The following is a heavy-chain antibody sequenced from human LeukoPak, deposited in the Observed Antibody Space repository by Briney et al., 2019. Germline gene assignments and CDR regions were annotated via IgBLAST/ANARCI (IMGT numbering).Heavy chain of an antibody. Sequence: GSLRPSCAASGFPVSSNYMSWVRQAPGKGLEWVSAIYSCGSTYYADSVKGRFTISRDNSKNTLYLQMNSLRAEDTAVYYCARDLRNGLANCGGDWGLFDPWGQGTLVTVSS. CDR1: GFPVSSNY. D-gene: IGHD2-21*02. CDR3: ARDLRNGLANCGGDWGLFDP. J-gene: IGHJ5*02. CDR2: IYSCGST. V-gene: IGHV3-66*03.